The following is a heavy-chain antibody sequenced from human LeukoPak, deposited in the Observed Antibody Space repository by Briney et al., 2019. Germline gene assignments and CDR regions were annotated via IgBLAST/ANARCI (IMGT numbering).Heavy chain of an antibody. CDR3: NTAGLVRGVMADY. D-gene: IGHD3-10*01. CDR2: IKSKTDGGTT. Sequence: PGGSLRLSCAASGFSFSNAYMTWVRQAPGKGLEWVGHIKSKTDGGTTDYAALVKGRFTISRDDSRTTVYLQMRSLKTEDTAVYYCNTAGLVRGVMADYWGQGTLVTVSS. CDR1: GFSFSNAY. J-gene: IGHJ4*02. V-gene: IGHV3-15*01.